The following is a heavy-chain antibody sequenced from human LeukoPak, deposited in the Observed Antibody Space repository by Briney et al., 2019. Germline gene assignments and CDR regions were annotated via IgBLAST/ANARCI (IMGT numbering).Heavy chain of an antibody. CDR2: IIPIFGTA. D-gene: IGHD3-10*01. J-gene: IGHJ3*02. CDR1: GFTFSSYA. CDR3: ASPHRRGSSYAFDI. Sequence: PGGSLRLSCAASGFTFSSYAISWVRQAPGQGLELMGGIIPIFGTANYAQKFQGRVTITADESTSTAYMELSSLRSEDTAVYYCASPHRRGSSYAFDIWGQGTMVTVSS. V-gene: IGHV1-69*01.